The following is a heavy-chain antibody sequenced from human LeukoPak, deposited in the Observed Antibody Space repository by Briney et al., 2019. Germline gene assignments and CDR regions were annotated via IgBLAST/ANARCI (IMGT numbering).Heavy chain of an antibody. Sequence: GGTLRLFCAASGFTFSTCGMSWVRQAPGKGLEWVSAISGRGGSTYYADSVKGRFTISRDNSKNTLYLQMNNLRAEDTAVYYCAKSGGNVKGYWGQGTVVSVS. CDR1: GFTFSTCG. CDR2: ISGRGGST. D-gene: IGHD1-1*01. V-gene: IGHV3-23*01. CDR3: AKSGGNVKGY. J-gene: IGHJ4*02.